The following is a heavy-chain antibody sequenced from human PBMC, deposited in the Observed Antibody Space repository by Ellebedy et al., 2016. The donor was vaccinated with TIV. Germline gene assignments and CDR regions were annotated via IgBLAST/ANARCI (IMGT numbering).Heavy chain of an antibody. CDR3: ARDPHHYDILTGSGAFDI. D-gene: IGHD3-9*01. Sequence: GESLKISCAASGFTFSSYAMSWVRQAPGKGLEWVSSISSSSSYIYYADSVKGRFTISRDNAKNSLYLQMNSLRAEDTAVYYCARDPHHYDILTGSGAFDIWGQGTMVTVSS. CDR2: ISSSSSYI. J-gene: IGHJ3*02. V-gene: IGHV3-21*01. CDR1: GFTFSSYA.